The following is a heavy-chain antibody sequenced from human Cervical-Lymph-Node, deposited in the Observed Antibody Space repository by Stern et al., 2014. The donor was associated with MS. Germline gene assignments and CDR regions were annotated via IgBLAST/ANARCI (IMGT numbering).Heavy chain of an antibody. CDR1: GYTFAGNY. Sequence: VQLVQSGAEVKQPGASVKVSCKTSGYTFAGNYIHWVRQAPGQGLEWMGRINPNSGGTNYAQKFQGRVTMTRDTSITTASMELSRLRFDDTAIYYCARERGRAGPAMADYWGQGTLVTVSS. CDR2: INPNSGGT. V-gene: IGHV1-2*06. D-gene: IGHD5-18*01. J-gene: IGHJ4*02. CDR3: ARERGRAGPAMADY.